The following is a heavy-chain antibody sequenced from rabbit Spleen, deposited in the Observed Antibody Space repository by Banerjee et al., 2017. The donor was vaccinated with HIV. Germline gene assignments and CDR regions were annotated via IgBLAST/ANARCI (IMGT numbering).Heavy chain of an antibody. CDR1: GFSFSNSYY. D-gene: IGHD1-1*01. V-gene: IGHV1S40*01. J-gene: IGHJ6*01. Sequence: QSLEESGGDLVKPGASLTLTCTASGFSFSNSYYMCWVRQAPGKGLECIACIYGASGGSTWYASWAKGRFTISKTSSTMVTLQMTSLTAADTATYFCARDTSSSFSSYGMDLWGPGTLVTVS. CDR2: IYGASGGST. CDR3: ARDTSSSFSSYGMDL.